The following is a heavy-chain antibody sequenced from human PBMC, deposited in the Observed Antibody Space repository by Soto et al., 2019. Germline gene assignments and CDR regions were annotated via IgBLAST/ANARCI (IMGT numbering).Heavy chain of an antibody. J-gene: IGHJ4*02. V-gene: IGHV6-1*01. D-gene: IGHD6-13*01. CDR2: TCYRSKWYN. CDR1: SSNSAA. Sequence: SSNSAAWNWIRQSPSRGLEWLGRTCYRSKWYNDYAVSVKSRITINPDTSKNQFSLQLNSVTPEDTAVYYCGRGAIAAAGTRIDYWGQGTLVTSPQ. CDR3: GRGAIAAAGTRIDY.